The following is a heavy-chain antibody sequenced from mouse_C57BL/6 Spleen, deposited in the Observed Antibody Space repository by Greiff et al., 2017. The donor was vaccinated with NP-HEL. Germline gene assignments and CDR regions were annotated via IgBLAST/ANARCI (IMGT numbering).Heavy chain of an antibody. Sequence: EVKLVESGPELVKPGASVKISCKASGYSFTDYNMNWVKQSNGKSLEWIGVINPNYGTTSYNQKFKGKATLTVDQSSSTAYMQLNSLTSEDSAVYYGARDGAQAPWFAYWGQGTLVTVSA. J-gene: IGHJ3*01. D-gene: IGHD3-2*02. CDR2: INPNYGTT. V-gene: IGHV1-39*01. CDR3: ARDGAQAPWFAY. CDR1: GYSFTDYN.